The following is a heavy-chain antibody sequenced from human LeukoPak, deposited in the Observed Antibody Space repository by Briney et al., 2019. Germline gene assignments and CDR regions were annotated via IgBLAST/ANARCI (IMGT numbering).Heavy chain of an antibody. D-gene: IGHD3-10*01. J-gene: IGHJ4*02. V-gene: IGHV3-30*03. CDR2: ITYDGYYK. CDR1: GFTFSKAW. Sequence: GGSLRLFCAASGFTFSKAWMSWVRQSPGKGLEWVALITYDGYYKYYSDSVKGRFTISSDTSKNTLYLQMNSLRAEDTAVYYCARDLSPVVRASPMGYWGQGTLVTVSS. CDR3: ARDLSPVVRASPMGY.